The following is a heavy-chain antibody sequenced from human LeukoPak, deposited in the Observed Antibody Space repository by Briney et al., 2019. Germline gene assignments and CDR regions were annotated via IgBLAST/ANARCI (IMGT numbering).Heavy chain of an antibody. V-gene: IGHV3-23*01. CDR1: GFTFSSYA. CDR2: ISGSGGST. J-gene: IGHJ4*02. CDR3: AKGGVYCSGGNCYSADY. Sequence: PGGSLRLSCAASGFTFSSYAMTWVRQAPGKGLEWVSAISGSGGSTYYADSVKGRFAISRDNSRNTLYLQMNSLRAEDTAIYYCAKGGVYCSGGNCYSADYWGQGTLVTVSS. D-gene: IGHD2-15*01.